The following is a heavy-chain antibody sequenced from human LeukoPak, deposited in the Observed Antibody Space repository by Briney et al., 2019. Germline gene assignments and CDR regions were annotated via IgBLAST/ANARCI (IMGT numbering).Heavy chain of an antibody. J-gene: IGHJ4*02. CDR3: ARGGTMYYGSGNFDY. V-gene: IGHV3-23*01. Sequence: PGGSLRLSCAASGSTFTTYAMSWVRQAPGKGLEWVSAISGSGSSTYYADSVKGRFTISRDNSKNTLYLQMNSLRAEDTAVYYCARGGTMYYGSGNFDYWGQGTLVTVSS. CDR2: ISGSGSST. D-gene: IGHD3-10*01. CDR1: GSTFTTYA.